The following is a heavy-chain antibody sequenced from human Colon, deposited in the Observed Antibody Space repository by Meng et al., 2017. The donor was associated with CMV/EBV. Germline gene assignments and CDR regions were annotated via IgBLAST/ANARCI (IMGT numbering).Heavy chain of an antibody. Sequence: SETLSLTCAVYGGSFSGYYWSWIRQPPGKGLEWIGEINHSGSTNYNPSLKSRVTISVDTSKNQFSLKLSSVTAADTAVYYCARDSKIVVPYYHGMDVWGQGTTVTVSS. V-gene: IGHV4-34*01. CDR3: ARDSKIVVPYYHGMDV. J-gene: IGHJ6*02. D-gene: IGHD1-26*01. CDR2: INHSGST. CDR1: GGSFSGYY.